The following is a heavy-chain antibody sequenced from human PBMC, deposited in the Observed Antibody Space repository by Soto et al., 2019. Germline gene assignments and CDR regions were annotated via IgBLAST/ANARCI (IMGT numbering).Heavy chain of an antibody. J-gene: IGHJ5*02. CDR1: GFMFDDYA. V-gene: IGHV3-9*01. CDR3: AKDQGSGSPVRLLNWFGP. CDR2: ISWNSGSI. D-gene: IGHD3-10*01. Sequence: EMQLVESGGGLVQPGRSLRLSCAASGFMFDDYAMHWVRQAPGKGLEWVSGISWNSGSIGYADSVKGRFTISRDNAKNSLYLQMNSLRAEDTAFYYCAKDQGSGSPVRLLNWFGPWAQGTLVTVSS.